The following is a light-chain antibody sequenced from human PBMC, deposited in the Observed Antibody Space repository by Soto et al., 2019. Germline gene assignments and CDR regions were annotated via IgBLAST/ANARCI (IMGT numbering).Light chain of an antibody. CDR2: DAS. CDR3: QQRSNWQVT. V-gene: IGKV3-11*01. J-gene: IGKJ3*01. CDR1: QSVSSY. Sequence: EIVLTQSPATLSLSPGERATLSCRASQSVSSYLAWYQQKPGQAPRLLIYDASNRATGIPARFSGSGSGTDFTLTISSLEPEDVAVYYCQQRSNWQVTFGPGTKVDIK.